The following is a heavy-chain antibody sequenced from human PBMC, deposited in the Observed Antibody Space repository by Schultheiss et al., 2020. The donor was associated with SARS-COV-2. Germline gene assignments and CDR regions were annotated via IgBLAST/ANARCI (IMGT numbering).Heavy chain of an antibody. V-gene: IGHV4-30-2*01. Sequence: SETLSLTCAVSGGSISSGGYSWSWIRQPPGKGLEWIGYIYHSGSTYYNPSLKSRVTISVDTSKNQFSLKLSSVTAADTAVYYCAREGTIAAHYYYGMDVWGQGTTVTVSS. D-gene: IGHD6-6*01. CDR3: AREGTIAAHYYYGMDV. CDR2: IYHSGST. J-gene: IGHJ6*02. CDR1: GGSISSGGYS.